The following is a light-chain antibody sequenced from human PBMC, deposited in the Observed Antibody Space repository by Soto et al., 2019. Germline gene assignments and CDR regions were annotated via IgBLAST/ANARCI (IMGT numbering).Light chain of an antibody. J-gene: IGLJ3*02. CDR3: TSYTTTPTWV. CDR2: EVS. CDR1: SSDVGASNY. V-gene: IGLV2-14*01. Sequence: QSALTQPASVSGSPGQSITISCTGTSSDVGASNYVSWYQQHPGKAPKLMISEVSNRPSGVSNRFSGSKSGNTASLTISGLQAEDEADYYCTSYTTTPTWVFGGGTKFTVL.